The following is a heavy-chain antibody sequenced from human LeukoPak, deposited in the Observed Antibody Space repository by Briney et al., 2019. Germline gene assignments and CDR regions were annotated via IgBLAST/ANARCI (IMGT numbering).Heavy chain of an antibody. CDR2: IASSSSTT. CDR1: GFTFSNYS. V-gene: IGHV3-48*01. CDR3: ASLWFGELLSTYFDY. Sequence: PGGSLRLSCAASGFTFSNYSMNWVRQAPGKGLEWVSYIASSSSTTYYADSVKGRFTISRDNSKNTLYLQMNSLRAEDTAVYYCASLWFGELLSTYFDYWGQGTLVTVSS. D-gene: IGHD3-10*01. J-gene: IGHJ4*02.